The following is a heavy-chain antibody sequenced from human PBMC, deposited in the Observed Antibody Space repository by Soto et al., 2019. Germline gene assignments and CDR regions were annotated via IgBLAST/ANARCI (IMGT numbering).Heavy chain of an antibody. Sequence: SETLSLTCTVSGGSISSSSYYWGWIRQPPGKGLEWIGSIYYSGSTYYNPSLKSRVTISVDTSKNQFSLKLSSVTAADTAVYYCARLWAYYYDSSGYYYFDYWGQGTLVTVSS. J-gene: IGHJ4*02. CDR2: IYYSGST. V-gene: IGHV4-39*01. CDR3: ARLWAYYYDSSGYYYFDY. D-gene: IGHD3-22*01. CDR1: GGSISSSSYY.